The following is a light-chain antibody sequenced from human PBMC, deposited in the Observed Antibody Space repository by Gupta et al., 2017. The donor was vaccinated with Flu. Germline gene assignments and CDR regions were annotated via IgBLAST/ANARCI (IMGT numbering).Light chain of an antibody. V-gene: IGLV3-1*01. CDR3: HSWDSNTVV. CDR1: NLGSKY. J-gene: IGLJ3*02. Sequence: SYELTQPPSVSVSPRQPASITCSGENLGSKYVCWYQQKPGQFPTLVIYGDNKRPSGIPERFSGSNSGNTATLTIPGTQVTDEADYYCHSWDSNTVVFGGGTKLTVL. CDR2: GDN.